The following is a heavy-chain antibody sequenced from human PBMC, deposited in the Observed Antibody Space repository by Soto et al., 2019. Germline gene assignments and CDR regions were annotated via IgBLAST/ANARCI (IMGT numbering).Heavy chain of an antibody. CDR1: GFSFTNAW. CDR2: IKGKKDGWST. D-gene: IGHD2-21*01. V-gene: IGHV3-15*07. J-gene: IGHJ4*02. CDR3: ITGWASCGGGNCPFDY. Sequence: GGSLRLSCAASGFSFTNAWMNWVRQAPGKGLEWVGRIKGKKDGWSTDYAAPVKGRFIISKDDSKTSMYLQMNSLKTEDTALYYCITGWASCGGGNCPFDYWGQGALVTVSS.